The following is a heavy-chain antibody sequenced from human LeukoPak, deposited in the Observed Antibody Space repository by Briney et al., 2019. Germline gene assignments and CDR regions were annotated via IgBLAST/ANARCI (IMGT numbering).Heavy chain of an antibody. CDR2: ISYDGSNK. CDR1: GFTFSSYA. CDR3: ARKNGLDY. V-gene: IGHV3-30*04. J-gene: IGHJ4*02. Sequence: GGSLRLSCAASGFTFSSYAMHWVRQAPGKGLEWVAVISYDGSNKYYADSVKGRFTISRDNSKNTLYLQMNSLRAEDTTVYYCARKNGLDYWGQGTLVTVSS.